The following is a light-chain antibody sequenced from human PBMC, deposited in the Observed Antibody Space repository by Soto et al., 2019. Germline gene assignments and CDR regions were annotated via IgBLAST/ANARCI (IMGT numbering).Light chain of an antibody. CDR2: EVS. V-gene: IGLV2-14*01. J-gene: IGLJ1*01. CDR1: SSDVGGYNY. CDR3: SSYTSVAKV. Sequence: QSALTQPASVSGSPRQSITISCTGTSSDVGGYNYVSWYQQHPGKAPKLMIFEVSNRPSGVSNRFSGSKSGNTASLTISGLQVEDEADYYCSSYTSVAKVFGTGTKVTVL.